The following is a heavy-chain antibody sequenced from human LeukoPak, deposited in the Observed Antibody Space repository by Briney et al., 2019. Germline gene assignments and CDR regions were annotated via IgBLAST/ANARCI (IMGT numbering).Heavy chain of an antibody. D-gene: IGHD2-2*01. CDR3: ASDNVVVPGAPKCFDY. J-gene: IGHJ4*02. V-gene: IGHV3-23*01. CDR1: GFTFSSYA. CDR2: ISGSGGST. Sequence: GGSLRLSCAASGFTFSSYAMSWVRQAPGKGLEWVSAISGSGGSTYYADSVKGRFTISRDNSKNTLYMQMNSLRAEDTAVYYFASDNVVVPGAPKCFDYWGQGTLVTVSS.